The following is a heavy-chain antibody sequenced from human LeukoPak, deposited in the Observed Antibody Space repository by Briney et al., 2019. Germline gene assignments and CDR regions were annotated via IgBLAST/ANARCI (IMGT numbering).Heavy chain of an antibody. CDR1: GFTFSSYG. D-gene: IGHD1-26*01. Sequence: PGGSLRLSCAASGFTFSSYGMHWVRQAPGKGLEWAAFIRYDGSNKYYADSVKGRFTISRDNSKNTLYLQMNSLRAEDTAVYYCAEENSGSYYFDYWGQGTLVTVSS. CDR3: AEENSGSYYFDY. CDR2: IRYDGSNK. V-gene: IGHV3-30*02. J-gene: IGHJ4*02.